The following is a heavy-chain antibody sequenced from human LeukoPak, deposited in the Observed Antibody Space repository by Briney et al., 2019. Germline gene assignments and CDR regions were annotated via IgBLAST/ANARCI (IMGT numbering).Heavy chain of an antibody. CDR2: IYHSGST. J-gene: IGHJ5*02. CDR3: ARSMVRGGEDWFDP. Sequence: SETLSLTCTVSGYSISSGYYWGWIRQPPGKGLEWIGSIYHSGSTYYNPSLKSRVTISVDTSKNQFSLKLSSVTAADTAVYYCARSMVRGGEDWFDPWGQGTLVTVSS. D-gene: IGHD3-10*01. V-gene: IGHV4-38-2*02. CDR1: GYSISSGYY.